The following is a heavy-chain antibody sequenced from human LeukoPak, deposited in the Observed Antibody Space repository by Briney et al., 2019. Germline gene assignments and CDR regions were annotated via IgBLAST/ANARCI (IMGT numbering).Heavy chain of an antibody. CDR3: ARGGDYGDYVFHY. CDR2: ISHRGGT. Sequence: PSETLSLNCTVHGGSFSGYYCNWIRQPPGKGRKWIGEISHRGGTTYESSLKSRLSLSMDTSKKKCSLKLSSVTAADTAVYYCARGGDYGDYVFHYWGQGTLVTVSS. CDR1: GGSFSGYY. D-gene: IGHD4-17*01. J-gene: IGHJ4*02. V-gene: IGHV4-34*01.